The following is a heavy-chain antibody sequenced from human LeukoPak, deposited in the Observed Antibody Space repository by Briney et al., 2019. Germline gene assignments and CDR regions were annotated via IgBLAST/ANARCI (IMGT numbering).Heavy chain of an antibody. J-gene: IGHJ6*03. Sequence: PGGSLRLSCAASGFTFDDYGMSWVRQAPGKGLEWGSGINWNGGSTGYADSGKGRFTISRDNAKNSLYLQMNSLRAEDTAVYYCARSPGIYDYYYYMDVWGKGTTVTVSS. CDR2: INWNGGST. V-gene: IGHV3-20*04. D-gene: IGHD1-14*01. CDR1: GFTFDDYG. CDR3: ARSPGIYDYYYYMDV.